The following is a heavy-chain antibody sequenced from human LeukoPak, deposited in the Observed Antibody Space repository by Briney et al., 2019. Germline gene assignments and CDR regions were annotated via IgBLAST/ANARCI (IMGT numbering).Heavy chain of an antibody. J-gene: IGHJ4*02. Sequence: GGSLRLSCAASGFSFSSYAMSWVRQAPGKGLEWVSSISGSGDNAYYAESVKGRFTISRDNSKSTLFLQMNSLRAEDTAVFYCAKRSGYTTGWFFDFWGQGTLVTVSS. CDR2: ISGSGDNA. V-gene: IGHV3-23*01. D-gene: IGHD6-19*01. CDR1: GFSFSSYA. CDR3: AKRSGYTTGWFFDF.